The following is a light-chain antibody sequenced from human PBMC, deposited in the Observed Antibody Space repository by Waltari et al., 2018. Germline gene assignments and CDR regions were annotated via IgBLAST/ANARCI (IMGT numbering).Light chain of an antibody. CDR3: QQRFTWPPFT. Sequence: IVVTQSPAALSLSPGERANPSCRASQTINTYLAWYQQKPGQAPRLLIYDASKRAPAIPVRFSGSGYGTDFTLTINSLEPEDFAVYYCQQRFTWPPFTFGGGTKIEIK. CDR1: QTINTY. V-gene: IGKV3-11*01. CDR2: DAS. J-gene: IGKJ4*01.